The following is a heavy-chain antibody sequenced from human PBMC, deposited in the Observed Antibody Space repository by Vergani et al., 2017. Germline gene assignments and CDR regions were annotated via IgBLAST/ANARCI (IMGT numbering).Heavy chain of an antibody. J-gene: IGHJ4*02. CDR1: GGSISSGSYY. D-gene: IGHD6-19*01. Sequence: QVQLQESGPGLVKPSQTLSLTCTVSGGSISSGSYYWSWIRQPAGKGLEWIGRIYTSGSTNYNPSLKSRVTISVDTSKNQFSLKLSSVTAADTAVYYCAKDHSRWSSGWSNGDYWGQGTLVTVSS. CDR2: IYTSGST. V-gene: IGHV4-61*02. CDR3: AKDHSRWSSGWSNGDY.